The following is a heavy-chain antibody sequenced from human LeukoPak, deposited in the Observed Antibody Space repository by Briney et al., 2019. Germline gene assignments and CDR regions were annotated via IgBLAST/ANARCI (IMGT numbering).Heavy chain of an antibody. D-gene: IGHD5-12*01. V-gene: IGHV4-4*09. CDR1: GGSISSYY. Sequence: TSETLSLTCTVSGGSISSYYWSWIRQPPGKGLEWIGYIYTSGSTNYNPSLKSRVTISVDTSKNQFSLKLSSVTAADTAVYYCARGMWLRPVHWGQGTLVTVSS. J-gene: IGHJ4*02. CDR2: IYTSGST. CDR3: ARGMWLRPVH.